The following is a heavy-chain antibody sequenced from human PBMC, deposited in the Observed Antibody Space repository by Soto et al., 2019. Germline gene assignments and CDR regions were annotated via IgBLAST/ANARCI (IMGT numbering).Heavy chain of an antibody. V-gene: IGHV3-23*01. D-gene: IGHD5-18*01. Sequence: GGSLRLSCAASGFTFSSFALSWVRQAPGKGLQWVSAISGSGGDTDYVDSVKGRFTISRDNSKNTLFLQMNSLRAEDTAVYYCAGPGYSSQDYWGQGTLVTVSS. CDR2: ISGSGGDT. CDR3: AGPGYSSQDY. J-gene: IGHJ4*02. CDR1: GFTFSSFA.